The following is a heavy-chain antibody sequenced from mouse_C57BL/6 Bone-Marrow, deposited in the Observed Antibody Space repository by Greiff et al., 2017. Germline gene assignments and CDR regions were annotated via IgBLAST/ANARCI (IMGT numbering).Heavy chain of an antibody. V-gene: IGHV1-81*01. CDR1: GYTFTSYG. Sequence: VQLQQSGAELARPGASVKLSCKASGYTFTSYGISWVKQRTGQGLEWIGEIYPRSGNTYYNEKFKGKATLTADKSSSTAYMGLRSLTSEDAAVYFCARKDYDWAYWGQGTLVTVSA. J-gene: IGHJ3*01. D-gene: IGHD2-4*01. CDR3: ARKDYDWAY. CDR2: IYPRSGNT.